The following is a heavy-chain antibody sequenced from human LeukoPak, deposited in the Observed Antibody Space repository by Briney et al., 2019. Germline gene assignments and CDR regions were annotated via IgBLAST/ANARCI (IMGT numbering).Heavy chain of an antibody. CDR2: IASDGSST. V-gene: IGHV3-74*01. J-gene: IGHJ4*02. D-gene: IGHD4/OR15-4a*01. CDR1: GFTFSSYW. CDR3: ARDWPNTLDY. Sequence: PGGSLRLSCAASGFTFSSYWMNWVRQAPGKGLVWVSRIASDGSSTTYADSVKGRFSISRDNAKNTLYLQMNSLRVEDTAVYYCARDWPNTLDYWGQGSLVTVSS.